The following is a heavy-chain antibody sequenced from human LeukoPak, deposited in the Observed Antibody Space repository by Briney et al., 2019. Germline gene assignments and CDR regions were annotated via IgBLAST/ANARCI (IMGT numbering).Heavy chain of an antibody. V-gene: IGHV3-9*01. D-gene: IGHD6-19*01. Sequence: PGGSLRLSCAASGFTFDDYAMHWVRQAPGKGLEWVSGISWNSGSIGYADSVKGRFTISRDNAKNSLYLQMNSLRAEDTAVYYCARLGTSGWDLDYWGQGTLVTVSS. J-gene: IGHJ4*02. CDR3: ARLGTSGWDLDY. CDR1: GFTFDDYA. CDR2: ISWNSGSI.